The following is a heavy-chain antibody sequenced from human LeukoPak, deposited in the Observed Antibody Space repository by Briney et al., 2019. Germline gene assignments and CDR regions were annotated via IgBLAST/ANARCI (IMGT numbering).Heavy chain of an antibody. CDR2: INPSGGST. J-gene: IGHJ5*02. Sequence: ASVKVSCKASGYTFTSYFMHWVRQAPGQGLEWMGIINPSGGSTSYAQKLQGRVTMTRDTSTSTVYMELSSLRSEDTAVYFCARDSSPYYYGSGSYYNDNNWFDPWGQGTLVTVSS. D-gene: IGHD3-10*01. CDR3: ARDSSPYYYGSGSYYNDNNWFDP. V-gene: IGHV1-46*01. CDR1: GYTFTSYF.